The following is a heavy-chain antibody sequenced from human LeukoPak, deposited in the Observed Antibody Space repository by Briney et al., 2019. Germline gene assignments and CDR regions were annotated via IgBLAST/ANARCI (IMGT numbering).Heavy chain of an antibody. D-gene: IGHD6-19*01. Sequence: SETLSLTCTVSGGSISSYYWSWIRQPAGQGLKWIGRIYTSGSTNYNPSLKSPVTISVYTSQNQFSLKLSSVTAADTAVYYCARRRWRAGIAVAGTVDYWGQGTLVTVSS. J-gene: IGHJ4*02. CDR3: ARRRWRAGIAVAGTVDY. CDR2: IYTSGST. V-gene: IGHV4-4*07. CDR1: GGSISSYY.